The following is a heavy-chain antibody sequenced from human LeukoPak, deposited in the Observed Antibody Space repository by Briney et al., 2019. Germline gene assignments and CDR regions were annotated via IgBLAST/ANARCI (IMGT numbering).Heavy chain of an antibody. V-gene: IGHV4-59*01. Sequence: SETLSHTCTVSGGSISSYYWSWIRQPPGKGREWIGYIYYSGSTNYNPSLKSRVTILVDTSKNQFSLKLSSVTAADTAVYYCVLGLDFYFDYWGQGTLVTVSS. D-gene: IGHD3-16*01. CDR2: IYYSGST. J-gene: IGHJ4*02. CDR3: VLGLDFYFDY. CDR1: GGSISSYY.